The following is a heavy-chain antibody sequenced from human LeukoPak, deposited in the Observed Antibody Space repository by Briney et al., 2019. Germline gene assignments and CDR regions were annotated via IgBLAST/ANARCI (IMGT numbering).Heavy chain of an antibody. CDR1: GYSFTSYW. V-gene: IGHV5-51*01. CDR2: IYPGDSDT. CDR3: ARSSHYYYGSGPLHTYYFDY. D-gene: IGHD3-10*01. J-gene: IGHJ4*02. Sequence: GESLKISCKGSGYSFTSYWIGWVRRMPGKGLEWMGIIYPGDSDTRNSPSFQGQVTISADKSISTAYLQWSSLKASDTAMYYCARSSHYYYGSGPLHTYYFDYWGQGTLVTVSS.